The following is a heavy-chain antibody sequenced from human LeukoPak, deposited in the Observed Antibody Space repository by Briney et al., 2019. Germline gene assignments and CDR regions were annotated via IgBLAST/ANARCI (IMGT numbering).Heavy chain of an antibody. Sequence: VKVSCKVSGYTLTELSIHWVRQAPGKGLEWMGGFDPDDAETIYAQKFQGRVTMTEDTSTDTAYMELSSLRSEDTAVYYCATYSGYDYVYGDLRGDNYFDHWGQGTLVTVSS. D-gene: IGHD5-12*01. J-gene: IGHJ4*02. CDR3: ATYSGYDYVYGDLRGDNYFDH. CDR2: FDPDDAET. CDR1: GYTLTELS. V-gene: IGHV1-24*01.